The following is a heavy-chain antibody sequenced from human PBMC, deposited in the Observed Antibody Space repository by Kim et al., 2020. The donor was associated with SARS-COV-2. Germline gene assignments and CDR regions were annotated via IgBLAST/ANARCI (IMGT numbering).Heavy chain of an antibody. CDR3: ARSSSWYRNWFDP. D-gene: IGHD6-13*01. V-gene: IGHV3-53*01. Sequence: YADSVKGRFTISRDNSKNTLYLQMNSLRAEDTAVYYCARSSSWYRNWFDPWGQGTLVTLSS. J-gene: IGHJ5*02.